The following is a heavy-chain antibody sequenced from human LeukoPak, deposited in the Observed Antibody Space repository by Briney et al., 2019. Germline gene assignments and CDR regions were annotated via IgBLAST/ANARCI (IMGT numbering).Heavy chain of an antibody. V-gene: IGHV4-59*08. CDR2: IYYSGST. Sequence: PSETLSLTCNVSGGSISSYYWSWIRQPPGEGLEWIGYIYYSGSTNYNPSLESRVTISVDTSKNYFSLKLNSVTAADTAAYYCARQDSSAYPADYWGQGTLVTVSS. CDR1: GGSISSYY. CDR3: ARQDSSAYPADY. J-gene: IGHJ4*02. D-gene: IGHD3-22*01.